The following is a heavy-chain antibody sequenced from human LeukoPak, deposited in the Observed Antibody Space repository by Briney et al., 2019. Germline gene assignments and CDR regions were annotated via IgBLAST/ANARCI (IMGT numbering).Heavy chain of an antibody. CDR3: ASQFGGRYCSGGSCYSGYYGMDV. J-gene: IGHJ6*02. Sequence: GESLKISCKGSGYSYTSYWIGWVRQMPGKGLEWMGIIYPGDSDTRYSPSFQGQVTISADKSISTAYLQWSSLKASDTAMYYCASQFGGRYCSGGSCYSGYYGMDVWGQGTTVTVSS. D-gene: IGHD2-15*01. CDR2: IYPGDSDT. CDR1: GYSYTSYW. V-gene: IGHV5-51*01.